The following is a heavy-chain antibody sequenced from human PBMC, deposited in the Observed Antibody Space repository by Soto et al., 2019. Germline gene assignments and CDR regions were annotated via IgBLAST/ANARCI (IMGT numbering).Heavy chain of an antibody. D-gene: IGHD1-1*01. J-gene: IGHJ4*02. V-gene: IGHV3-74*01. CDR3: ARGPRVSSTGTGAH. CDR2: ISDDGSTA. CDR1: GFTFSAYW. Sequence: GESLKNSCAVSGFTFSAYWMRWVRQVPGKGLTWVSRISDDGSTATYADSVKGRFVISRDNAKNSLYLEMNTLRVDDSGLYYCARGPRVSSTGTGAHWGRGTLVTVS.